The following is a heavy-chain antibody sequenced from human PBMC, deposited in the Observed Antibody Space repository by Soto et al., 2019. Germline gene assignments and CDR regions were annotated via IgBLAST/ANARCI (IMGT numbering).Heavy chain of an antibody. CDR1: GITFTNAW. J-gene: IGHJ4*02. CDR2: IKNKADGGTT. CDR3: TNYPGDYEDF. Sequence: EVQLVESGGDLVKPGGCLRLSCAASGITFTNAWMSWVRQAPGKWLEWVGRIKNKADGGTTDYAAPVRGSFTISRDDSKNTLFLQMNSLESEDTAVYYSTNYPGDYEDFCCQGTLVTVCS. D-gene: IGHD4-17*01. V-gene: IGHV3-15*01.